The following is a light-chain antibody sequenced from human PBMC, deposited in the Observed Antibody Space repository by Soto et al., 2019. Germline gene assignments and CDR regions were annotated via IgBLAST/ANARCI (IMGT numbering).Light chain of an antibody. J-gene: IGKJ4*01. Sequence: DIQMTQSPSSLSASVGDRVTITCRASQGIRNYLAWYQQKPGKVPKFLIYAASTLHSGVPSRVSGRGSETEFTLTISSLQPEDVATYDCQNYNSAPLTFGGGTKVEIK. V-gene: IGKV1-27*01. CDR3: QNYNSAPLT. CDR1: QGIRNY. CDR2: AAS.